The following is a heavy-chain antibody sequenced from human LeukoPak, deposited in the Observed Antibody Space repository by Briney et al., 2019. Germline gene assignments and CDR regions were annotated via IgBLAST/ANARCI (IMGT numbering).Heavy chain of an antibody. J-gene: IGHJ4*02. CDR1: GYSISSGYY. CDR2: IYHSGST. Sequence: SETLSLTCTVSGYSISSGYYWGWIRQPPGKGLEWIGSIYHSGSTYYNPSLKSRVTISVDTSKNQFSLKLSSVTAADTAVYYCARHRKLRYFDWSWGRGTLVTVSS. D-gene: IGHD3-9*01. CDR3: ARHRKLRYFDWS. V-gene: IGHV4-38-2*02.